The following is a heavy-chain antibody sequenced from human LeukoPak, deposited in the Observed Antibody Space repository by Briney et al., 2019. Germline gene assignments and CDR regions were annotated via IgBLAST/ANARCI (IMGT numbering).Heavy chain of an antibody. CDR1: GFPFTRYA. J-gene: IGHJ4*02. CDR2: VSYDGNDK. CDR3: ARDDALATDGFDS. D-gene: IGHD5-24*01. V-gene: IGHV3-30*04. Sequence: GRSLTLSCVASGFPFTRYAIHWLRQAPGKGLEWVTVVSYDGNDKYYADSVKGRFTISRDNSKNTVYLQMNSLRAGDTAVYYCARDDALATDGFDSWGQGTLVTVSS.